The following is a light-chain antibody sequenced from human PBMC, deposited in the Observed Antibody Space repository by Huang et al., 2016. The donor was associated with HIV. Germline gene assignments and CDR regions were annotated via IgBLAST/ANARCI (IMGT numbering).Light chain of an antibody. Sequence: DFVMTQSPLSLPVTPGEPASISCRSSQSLLHSNGYNYLDWYLQKPGQSPQLLISLSSNRASGVPYRFSGSGSVTYFTLKISRVEAEDVGVYYCMQALQTPRTFGQGTRLEIK. J-gene: IGKJ5*01. V-gene: IGKV2-28*01. CDR1: QSLLHSNGYNY. CDR3: MQALQTPRT. CDR2: LSS.